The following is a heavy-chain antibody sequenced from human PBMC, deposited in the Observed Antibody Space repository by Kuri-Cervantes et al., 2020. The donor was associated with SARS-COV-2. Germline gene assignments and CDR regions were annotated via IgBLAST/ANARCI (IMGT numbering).Heavy chain of an antibody. Sequence: ETLSLTCAASGFTFSSYSMSWVRQAPGKGLEWVSAISGSGGSTYYADSVKGRFTISRDNSKNTLYLQMNILRAEDTAVYYCSKDEYCGGDCYPFYFDYWGQGTLVTVSS. CDR1: GFTFSSYS. CDR2: ISGSGGST. J-gene: IGHJ4*02. D-gene: IGHD2-21*02. CDR3: SKDEYCGGDCYPFYFDY. V-gene: IGHV3-23*01.